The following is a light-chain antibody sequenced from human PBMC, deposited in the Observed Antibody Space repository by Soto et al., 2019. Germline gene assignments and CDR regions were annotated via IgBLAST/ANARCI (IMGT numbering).Light chain of an antibody. J-gene: IGKJ4*01. CDR2: DAS. CDR1: QSVSSY. CDR3: QQRSNWPPLT. V-gene: IGKV3-11*01. Sequence: EIVLTQSPATLSLSPGERATLSCRASQSVSSYLAWYQQKPGQAPRLLIYDASNRATGIPARFSGSGSGTDFTLSISSLEPADFALYYCQQRSNWPPLTFGGGTKVEIK.